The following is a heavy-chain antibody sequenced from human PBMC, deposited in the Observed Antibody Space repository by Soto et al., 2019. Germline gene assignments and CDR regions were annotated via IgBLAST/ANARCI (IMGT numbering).Heavy chain of an antibody. V-gene: IGHV1-46*04. Sequence: GASVKVSCKASGYAFTTYHMHWVRQAPGQGLEWMGMIDPSDGTTTYAQKLQGRVTMTRDTATSTAYMELSSLRSEDTAVYYCARDEVPYVQNDAFDIWGQGTLVTVSS. CDR3: ARDEVPYVQNDAFDI. D-gene: IGHD2-21*01. CDR1: GYAFTTYH. CDR2: IDPSDGTT. J-gene: IGHJ3*02.